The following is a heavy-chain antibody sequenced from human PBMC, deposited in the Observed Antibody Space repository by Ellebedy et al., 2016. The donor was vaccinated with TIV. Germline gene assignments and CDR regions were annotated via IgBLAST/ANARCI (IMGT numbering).Heavy chain of an antibody. D-gene: IGHD3-10*01. CDR1: GFTFGDYY. J-gene: IGHJ4*02. Sequence: PGGSLRLSCAASGFTFGDYYMYWVRPAPGKGLEWVSGISKNSGSVGYADPVKGRFTISRDNAKNSLYLQMNSLRGEDTALYYCARSYYGSGSPDYWGQGTLVTVSS. CDR3: ARSYYGSGSPDY. V-gene: IGHV3-9*01. CDR2: ISKNSGSV.